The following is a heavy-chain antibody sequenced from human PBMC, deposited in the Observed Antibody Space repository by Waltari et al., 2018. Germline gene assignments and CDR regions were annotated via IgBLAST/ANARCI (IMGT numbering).Heavy chain of an antibody. Sequence: DVHLVESGGGLVQPGGSLRLSCVASGFTFSSYWMHWVRRVPGKGLTWVSHMNGDGTGTTYADSVKGLFTVSRDNAKSTLFLQMTSLRAEDTAVYFCVRDDPGYGLDVWGQGTTVTVSS. J-gene: IGHJ6*02. CDR2: MNGDGTGT. CDR3: VRDDPGYGLDV. CDR1: GFTFSSYW. D-gene: IGHD7-27*01. V-gene: IGHV3-74*03.